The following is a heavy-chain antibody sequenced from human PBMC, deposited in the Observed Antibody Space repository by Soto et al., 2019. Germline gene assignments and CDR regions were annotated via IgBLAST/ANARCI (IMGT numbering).Heavy chain of an antibody. Sequence: EVQLLESGGALVRPGGSLRLSCAASGFTFNNFAMNWVRQVPGKGLEWVAAISGTGGSTFYSDSLGGRFTISGDNSKNILFLQMKSLKAGDTAVYYCAKTSSASERDSPGWWGQGTLVTVSS. CDR2: ISGTGGST. V-gene: IGHV3-23*01. CDR1: GFTFNNFA. CDR3: AKTSSASERDSPGW. J-gene: IGHJ4*02. D-gene: IGHD2-21*01.